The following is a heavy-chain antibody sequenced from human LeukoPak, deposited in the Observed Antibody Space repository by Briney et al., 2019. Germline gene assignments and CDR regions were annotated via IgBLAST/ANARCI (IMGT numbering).Heavy chain of an antibody. J-gene: IGHJ5*02. CDR2: IIPIFGTA. CDR1: GGTFSSYA. V-gene: IGHV1-69*06. CDR3: ARVNGIVVVVAATGWFDP. Sequence: ASVKVSCKASGGTFSSYAISWVRQAPGQGLEWMGGIIPIFGTANYAQKFQGRVTITADKSTSTAYMELSSLRSEGTAVYYCARVNGIVVVVAATGWFDPWGQGTLVTVSS. D-gene: IGHD2-15*01.